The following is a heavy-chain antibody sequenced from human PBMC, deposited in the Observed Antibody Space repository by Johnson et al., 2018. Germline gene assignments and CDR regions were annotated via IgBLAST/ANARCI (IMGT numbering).Heavy chain of an antibody. Sequence: VQLVQSGGGLVQPGGSLRLSCTASGFIFSDYYMDWVRQAPGKGPEWVARARNKARGYTTEYAASVKDRFTISRDDSKNSLYLQMSSRKTEDTAVYYCASGGAVTTSKYHNMDVWGQGTTVTVSS. V-gene: IGHV3-72*01. J-gene: IGHJ6*02. CDR2: ARNKARGYTT. D-gene: IGHD4-17*01. CDR3: ASGGAVTTSKYHNMDV. CDR1: GFIFSDYY.